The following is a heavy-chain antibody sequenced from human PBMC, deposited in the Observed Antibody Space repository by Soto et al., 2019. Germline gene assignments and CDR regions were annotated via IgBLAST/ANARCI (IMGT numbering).Heavy chain of an antibody. D-gene: IGHD2-2*01. J-gene: IGHJ4*02. Sequence: QVQLVQSGAEVKTPGASVKISCKASGYTFISNYVYWVRQAPGQGLEWMGIINPRGASTSYAQKFQGRVTITSDTSTSTVYMDLSSLTSDYTAVYYCAREPEVCSSTNCQFDYWGQGALVTVSS. CDR2: INPRGAST. CDR1: GYTFISNY. CDR3: AREPEVCSSTNCQFDY. V-gene: IGHV1-46*01.